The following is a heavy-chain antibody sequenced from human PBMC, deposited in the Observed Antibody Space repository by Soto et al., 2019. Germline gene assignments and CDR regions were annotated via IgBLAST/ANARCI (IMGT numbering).Heavy chain of an antibody. D-gene: IGHD3-22*01. V-gene: IGHV1-3*01. CDR3: ACDSSGYLDY. Sequence: GASVKVSCKASGYTFTTYAMHWVRQAPGQRLEWMGWINVGNGDTKYSQKFQGRVTITRDTSASTAHMELSSLRSEDTAVYYCACDSSGYLDYCGQGTLVTVSS. CDR2: INVGNGDT. J-gene: IGHJ4*02. CDR1: GYTFTTYA.